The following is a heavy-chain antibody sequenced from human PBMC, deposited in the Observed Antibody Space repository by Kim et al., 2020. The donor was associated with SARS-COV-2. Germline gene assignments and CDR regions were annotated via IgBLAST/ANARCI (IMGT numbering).Heavy chain of an antibody. V-gene: IGHV6-1*01. Sequence: SQTLSLTCAISGDSVSSKSAAWNWVRQSPSRGLEWLGRTFYMSKWYNEYALSVKTRITINPDTSKNQFSLQLNSVPLEDTALYYCAREDYDGDSCVFDYWGQRTLVTVSS. D-gene: IGHD2-21*02. CDR3: AREDYDGDSCVFDY. CDR1: GDSVSSKSAA. CDR2: TFYMSKWYN. J-gene: IGHJ4*02.